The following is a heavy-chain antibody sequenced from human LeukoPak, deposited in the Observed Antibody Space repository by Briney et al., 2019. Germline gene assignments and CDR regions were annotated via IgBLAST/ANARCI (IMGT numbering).Heavy chain of an antibody. CDR3: ARGEDRSGYRTDF. J-gene: IGHJ4*02. Sequence: SETLSLTCTVSDYAISSGFFWGWIRQALGKGPEWIGNIYHSGSTYYTPSLRSRVTISVDTSKNQFYLSLTSVTAADSAVYYCARGEDRSGYRTDFWGQGTLVTVSS. CDR2: IYHSGST. V-gene: IGHV4-38-2*02. CDR1: DYAISSGFF. D-gene: IGHD3-22*01.